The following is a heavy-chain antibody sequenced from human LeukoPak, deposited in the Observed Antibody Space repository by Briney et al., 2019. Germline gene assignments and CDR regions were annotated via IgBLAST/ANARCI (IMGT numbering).Heavy chain of an antibody. CDR3: ARDRSVVGAAPLYFDY. J-gene: IGHJ4*02. Sequence: ASVKVSCKASGYTFTSYYMHWVRQAPGQGLEWMGIINPSGGRTTYAQKFQGRVTMTRDMSTSTVYMELSSLRSEDTAVYYCARDRSVVGAAPLYFDYWGQGTLVTVSS. CDR1: GYTFTSYY. V-gene: IGHV1-46*01. D-gene: IGHD1-26*01. CDR2: INPSGGRT.